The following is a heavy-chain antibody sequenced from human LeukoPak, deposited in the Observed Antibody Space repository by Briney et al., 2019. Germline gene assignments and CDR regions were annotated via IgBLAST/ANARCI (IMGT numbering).Heavy chain of an antibody. J-gene: IGHJ4*02. CDR3: ARGAMAAAGY. Sequence: GGSLRLSCAASGFTFSSYWMNWVRQAPGKGLEWVANIKEDGSDKYYVDSVKGRFTISRDNAKKSLYLQMNNLRAEDTAIYYCARGAMAAAGYWGQGTLVTVSS. CDR1: GFTFSSYW. D-gene: IGHD6-13*01. CDR2: IKEDGSDK. V-gene: IGHV3-7*01.